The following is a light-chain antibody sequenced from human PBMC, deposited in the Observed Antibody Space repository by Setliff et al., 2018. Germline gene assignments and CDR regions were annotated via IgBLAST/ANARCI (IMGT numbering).Light chain of an antibody. CDR2: DVS. V-gene: IGLV2-14*01. J-gene: IGLJ1*01. Sequence: LTQPASVSGSPGQSITISCTGTSSDVGGYNYVSWYQQHPGKAPKLMIYDVSKRPSGVSNRFSGSKSGNTASLTISGPQAEDEADYYCSSYTSSSTFVFGTGTKVTVL. CDR1: SSDVGGYNY. CDR3: SSYTSSSTFV.